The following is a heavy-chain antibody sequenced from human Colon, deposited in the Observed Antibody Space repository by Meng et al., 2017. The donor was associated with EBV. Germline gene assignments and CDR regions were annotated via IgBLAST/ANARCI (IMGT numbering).Heavy chain of an antibody. CDR2: IDHRGNT. CDR1: GGSFRDYY. V-gene: IGHV4-34*01. CDR3: ARRGPSGNFSP. D-gene: IGHD3-10*01. J-gene: IGHJ5*02. Sequence: QVQLPQWGAGLLTPSGPLSRSCAVYGGSFRDYYWTWIRHPPGKGLEWIGEIDHRGNTKYNPSLKSRVTISLDTSKKQFSLKVSSVTAADSAVYYCARRGPSGNFSPWSQGALVTVSS.